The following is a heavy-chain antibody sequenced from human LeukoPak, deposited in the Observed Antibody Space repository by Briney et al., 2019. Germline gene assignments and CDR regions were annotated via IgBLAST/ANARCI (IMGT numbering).Heavy chain of an antibody. Sequence: GGSLRLSCAASGFTFSSYSMNWVRQAPGKGLEWVSSISSSSSSYIYYADSVKGRFTISRDNAKNSLYLQMNSLRAEDTAVYYCARDYDVVVPPDYWGQGTLVTVSS. CDR3: ARDYDVVVPPDY. CDR1: GFTFSSYS. CDR2: ISSSSSSYI. D-gene: IGHD2-2*01. V-gene: IGHV3-21*01. J-gene: IGHJ4*02.